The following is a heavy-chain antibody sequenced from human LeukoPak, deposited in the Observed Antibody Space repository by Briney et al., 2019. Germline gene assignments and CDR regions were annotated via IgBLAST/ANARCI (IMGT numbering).Heavy chain of an antibody. CDR2: ISAYNGNT. CDR3: ARDRTGYDRDLNY. J-gene: IGHJ4*02. CDR1: GATFSSYA. Sequence: AASVKVSCKASGATFSSYAISWVRQAPGQGLEWMGWISAYNGNTNYAQKLQGRVTMTTDTSTSTAYMELRSLRSDDTAVYYCARDRTGYDRDLNYWGQGTLVTVSS. D-gene: IGHD5-12*01. V-gene: IGHV1-18*01.